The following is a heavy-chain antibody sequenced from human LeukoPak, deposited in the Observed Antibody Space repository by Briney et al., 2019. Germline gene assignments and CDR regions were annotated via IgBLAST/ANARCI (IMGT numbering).Heavy chain of an antibody. J-gene: IGHJ6*03. CDR2: FYSGGGT. Sequence: GGSLRLSCAASGFTVSSNYVTWVRQAPGKGLEWVSVFYSGGGTYYAHSVKGRFTISRDSSKNTLYLQMNSLRAEDTAVYYCARITRSAGPNYYMDLWGKGTTVTVSS. CDR1: GFTVSSNY. V-gene: IGHV3-53*01. D-gene: IGHD2-2*01. CDR3: ARITRSAGPNYYMDL.